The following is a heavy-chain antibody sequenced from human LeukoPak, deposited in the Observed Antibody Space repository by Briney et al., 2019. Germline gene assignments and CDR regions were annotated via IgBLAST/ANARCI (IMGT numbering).Heavy chain of an antibody. Sequence: PSETLSLTCTVSGYSISSGYYWGWIRQPPGKGLEWIGSIYHSGSTYYNPSLKSRVTISVDTSKNQFSLKLSSVTAADTAVYYCARDYGSGKPTKIWGQGTLVTVSS. V-gene: IGHV4-38-2*02. CDR2: IYHSGST. D-gene: IGHD3-10*01. J-gene: IGHJ4*02. CDR1: GYSISSGYY. CDR3: ARDYGSGKPTKI.